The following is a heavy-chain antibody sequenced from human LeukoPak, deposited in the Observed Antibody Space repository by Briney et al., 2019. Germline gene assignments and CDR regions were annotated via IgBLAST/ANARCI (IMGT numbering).Heavy chain of an antibody. D-gene: IGHD3-3*01. CDR3: ARDRRSGRKYDFWSGA. Sequence: PGGSLRLSCAASGFTFSSYSMNWVRQAPGKGLEWVSSISSSSSYIYYADSVKGRFTISRDNAKNSLYLQMNSLRAEDTAVYYCARDRRSGRKYDFWSGAWGQGTLVTVSS. J-gene: IGHJ5*02. V-gene: IGHV3-21*01. CDR2: ISSSSSYI. CDR1: GFTFSSYS.